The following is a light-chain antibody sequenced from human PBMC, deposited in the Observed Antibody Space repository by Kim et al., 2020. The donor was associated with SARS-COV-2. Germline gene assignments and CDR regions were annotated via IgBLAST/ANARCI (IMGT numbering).Light chain of an antibody. Sequence: QSVTISCTGSSSNIGAGYDVHWYQPLPVTAPNLLIYGNSHRPSGVPDRFSGSKSGTSASLAITGLQAEDEADYYCQSYDSSLSGWVFGGGTQLTVL. CDR3: QSYDSSLSGWV. CDR2: GNS. J-gene: IGLJ3*02. CDR1: SSNIGAGYD. V-gene: IGLV1-40*01.